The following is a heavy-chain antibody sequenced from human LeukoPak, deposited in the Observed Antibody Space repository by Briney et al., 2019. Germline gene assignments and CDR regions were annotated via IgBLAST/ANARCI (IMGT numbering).Heavy chain of an antibody. CDR3: ARDRYCSSTSCFFHWFDP. CDR2: IVPILGAA. V-gene: IGHV1-69*06. Sequence: GASVKVSCKASGGTFSSYAISWVRQAPGQGLEWMGGIVPILGAANYAQKFQGRVTITADKSTSTAYMELSSLRSEDTAVYYCARDRYCSSTSCFFHWFDPWGQGPLVTVSS. D-gene: IGHD2-2*01. CDR1: GGTFSSYA. J-gene: IGHJ5*02.